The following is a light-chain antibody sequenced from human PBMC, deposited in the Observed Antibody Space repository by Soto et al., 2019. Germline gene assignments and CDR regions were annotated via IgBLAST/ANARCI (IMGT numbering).Light chain of an antibody. V-gene: IGKV1-33*01. CDR1: QDISIY. CDR3: QHYDNLPPT. Sequence: DIQMTQSPSSLSASVGDRVTITCQASQDISIYLNWYQQKPGKAPKLLIYGASNLETGVPSRFSGSGSGTDFTFTISSLQPEDIATYYCQHYDNLPPTFGQGTKVEIK. J-gene: IGKJ2*01. CDR2: GAS.